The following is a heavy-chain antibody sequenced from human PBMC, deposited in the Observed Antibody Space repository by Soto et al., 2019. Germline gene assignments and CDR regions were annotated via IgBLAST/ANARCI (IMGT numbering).Heavy chain of an antibody. Sequence: GGSLRLSCAASGFTFSSYSMNWVRQAPGEGLEWVSGINWNGGSTGYADSVKGRFTISRDNAKNSLYLQMNSLRAEDTALYYCARVPPGGYSGYDSAFDIWGQGTMVTVSS. CDR3: ARVPPGGYSGYDSAFDI. CDR2: INWNGGST. D-gene: IGHD5-12*01. CDR1: GFTFSSYS. J-gene: IGHJ3*02. V-gene: IGHV3-20*04.